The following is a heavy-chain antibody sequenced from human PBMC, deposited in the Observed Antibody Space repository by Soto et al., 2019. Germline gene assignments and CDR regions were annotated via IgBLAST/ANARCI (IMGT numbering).Heavy chain of an antibody. D-gene: IGHD3-10*01. CDR1: GFPFWTYS. Sequence: EVKLLESGGGLVQPGGSMRLSCEASGFPFWTYSMSWVRQAPRKGLEWVSGISGSGTATYYTDSVKGRFTVSRDNSKDTLFLQMNTLRVEDTAVYYCAKDLGSGKPYYYYAMDVWGQGTTVTVSS. CDR3: AKDLGSGKPYYYYAMDV. J-gene: IGHJ6*02. V-gene: IGHV3-23*01. CDR2: ISGSGTAT.